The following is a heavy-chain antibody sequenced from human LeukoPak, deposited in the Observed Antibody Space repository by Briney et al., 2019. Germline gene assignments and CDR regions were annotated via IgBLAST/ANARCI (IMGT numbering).Heavy chain of an antibody. CDR3: AKEGFGRSIKNDAFDI. D-gene: IGHD3-10*01. CDR2: INPSGGST. J-gene: IGHJ3*02. V-gene: IGHV1-46*01. CDR1: GYTFTSYY. Sequence: ASVKVSCKASGYTFTSYYMHWVRQAPGQGLEWMGIINPSGGSTSYAQKFQGRVTMTRDTSTSTVYMELSSLRSEDTAVYYCAKEGFGRSIKNDAFDIWGQGTMVTVSS.